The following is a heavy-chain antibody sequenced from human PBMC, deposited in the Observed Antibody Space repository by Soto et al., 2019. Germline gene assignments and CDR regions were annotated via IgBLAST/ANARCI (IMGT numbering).Heavy chain of an antibody. CDR2: ISSGGSDV. CDR1: GFTFSSYT. D-gene: IGHD1-1*01. V-gene: IGHV3-21*01. Sequence: EVQLVESGGGLVKPGGSLRLSCAASGFTFSSYTIHWVRQAPGKGLEWVSSISSGGSDVYYSDSVKGRFTISRANAKNSLYLQMNSLRDEDTAGYYCARGRDNPTDYWGQGTLVTVSS. J-gene: IGHJ4*02. CDR3: ARGRDNPTDY.